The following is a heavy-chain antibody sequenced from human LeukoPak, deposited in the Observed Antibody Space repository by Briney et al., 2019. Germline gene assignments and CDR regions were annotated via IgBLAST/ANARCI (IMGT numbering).Heavy chain of an antibody. V-gene: IGHV3-21*01. CDR1: GFTFISYS. Sequence: GGSLRLSCAGSGFTFISYSMNWVRQAPGKGLQWVSSISRSSSYIYYADSVKGRFTISRDNARNSLYLQINSLRAEDTAVYYCARAPPGRDLLGGFDFWGQGIRVTVSS. CDR2: ISRSSSYI. CDR3: ARAPPGRDLLGGFDF. D-gene: IGHD2-15*01. J-gene: IGHJ4*02.